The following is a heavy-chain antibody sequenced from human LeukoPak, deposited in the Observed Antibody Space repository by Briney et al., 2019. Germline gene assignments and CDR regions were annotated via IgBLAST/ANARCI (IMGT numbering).Heavy chain of an antibody. Sequence: SETLSLTCTVSGGSISSSSYYWGWIRQPPGTGLEWIGSISHSGNTYYNPSLKSRFTISVDTSKKQFSLKLSYVTAADTAVYYCAREAGRTIFGGQLYNWFDPWGQGTLVTVSS. CDR1: GGSISSSSYY. D-gene: IGHD3-3*01. CDR2: ISHSGNT. J-gene: IGHJ5*02. V-gene: IGHV4-39*07. CDR3: AREAGRTIFGGQLYNWFDP.